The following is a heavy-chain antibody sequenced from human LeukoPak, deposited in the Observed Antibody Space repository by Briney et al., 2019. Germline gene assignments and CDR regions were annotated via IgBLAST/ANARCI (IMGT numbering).Heavy chain of an antibody. V-gene: IGHV4-39*07. CDR1: GGSISSSSYY. Sequence: SETLSLTCTVSGGSISSSSYYWGWIRQPPGKGLEWIGSIYYSGSTYYNPSLKSRVTISVDTSKNQFSLKLSSVTAADTAVYYCARLGAFMWVKQWLVRGAFDIWGQGTMVTVSS. J-gene: IGHJ3*02. D-gene: IGHD6-19*01. CDR2: IYYSGST. CDR3: ARLGAFMWVKQWLVRGAFDI.